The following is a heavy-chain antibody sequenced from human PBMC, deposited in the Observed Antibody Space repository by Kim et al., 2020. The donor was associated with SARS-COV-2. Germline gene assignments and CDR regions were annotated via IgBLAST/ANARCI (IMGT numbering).Heavy chain of an antibody. D-gene: IGHD3-22*01. J-gene: IGHJ3*02. V-gene: IGHV3-48*03. Sequence: GGSLRLSCAASGLTFSSYEINWVRQAPGKGLEWVSYISGSGSSKYYADSVEGRFTISRDNAKDSLYLQMNGLIAEDKAVYYCAREVVVSPDAFDIWGQGTMVTVSS. CDR1: GLTFSSYE. CDR2: ISGSGSSK. CDR3: AREVVVSPDAFDI.